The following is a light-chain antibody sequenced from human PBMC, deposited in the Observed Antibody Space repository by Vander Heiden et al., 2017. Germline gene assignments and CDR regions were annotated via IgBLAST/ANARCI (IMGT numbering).Light chain of an antibody. J-gene: IGLJ3*02. CDR2: DVS. V-gene: IGLV2-14*01. CDR3: CAYTSSNNWV. Sequence: SALPPPASVSGSPGPSITICCTGSSNDVGHSNHVSWYQQPLGNAPKHSIYDVSTRPAGVSNRFSASKSGNTASLTISDRQDEDEADYYGCAYTSSNNWVFGGGTKLTVL. CDR1: SNDVGHSNH.